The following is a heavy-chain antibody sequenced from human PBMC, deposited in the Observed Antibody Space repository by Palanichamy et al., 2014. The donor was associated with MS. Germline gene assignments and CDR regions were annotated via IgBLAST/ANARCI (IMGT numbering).Heavy chain of an antibody. CDR2: IWNDGSKK. J-gene: IGHJ5*02. D-gene: IGHD3-3*01. V-gene: IGHV3-33*01. Sequence: QVQLVESGGGVVQPGRSLRLSCVASGFTFSNYGFHWVRQAPGKGLEWVAVIWNDGSKKFYADSVRGRFTISRDNTKNTQYLQMSGLRAEDTALYFCARDPWLDDVWSGPDLWGQGTPVTVSS. CDR1: GFTFSNYG. CDR3: ARDPWLDDVWSGPDL.